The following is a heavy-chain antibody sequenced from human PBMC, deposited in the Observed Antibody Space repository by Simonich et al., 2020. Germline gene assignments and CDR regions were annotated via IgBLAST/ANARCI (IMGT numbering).Heavy chain of an antibody. Sequence: QVQLQESGPGLVKPSETLSLTCAVSGYSISSGYYWGWIRQPPGKGLEWIGYIYYSGSTNYHPSLKRRVTISVDTSKNQFSLKLSSVPAADTAVYYCARGISSGWYWYFDLWGRGTLVTVSS. D-gene: IGHD6-19*01. J-gene: IGHJ2*01. CDR2: IYYSGST. CDR3: ARGISSGWYWYFDL. CDR1: GYSISSGYY. V-gene: IGHV4-38-2*01.